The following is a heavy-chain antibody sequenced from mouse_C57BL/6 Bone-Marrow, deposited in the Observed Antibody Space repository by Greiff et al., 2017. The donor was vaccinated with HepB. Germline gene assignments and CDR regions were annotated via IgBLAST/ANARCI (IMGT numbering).Heavy chain of an antibody. J-gene: IGHJ3*01. CDR1: GYTFTSYW. D-gene: IGHD2-2*01. Sequence: QVQLQQSGAELVKPGASVKLSCKASGYTFTSYWMHWVKQRPGRGLEWIGRIDPNSGGTKYNEKFKSKATLTVDKPSSTAYMQLSSLTSEDSAVYYCARGHLLWLRRGFAYWGQGTLVTVSA. V-gene: IGHV1-72*01. CDR2: IDPNSGGT. CDR3: ARGHLLWLRRGFAY.